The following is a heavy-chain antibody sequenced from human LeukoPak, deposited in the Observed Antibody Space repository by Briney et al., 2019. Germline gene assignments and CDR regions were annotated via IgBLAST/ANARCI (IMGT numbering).Heavy chain of an antibody. V-gene: IGHV3-30*18. D-gene: IGHD3-22*01. Sequence: GRSLRLSCAASGFTFSSYGMHWVRQAPGKGLEWVAVISYDGSNKYYADSVKGRFTISRDNSKNTLYLQMNSLRAEDAAVYFCAKRGVVIRVIPVGFHKEAYYFDSWGQGALVTVSS. CDR3: AKRGVVIRVIPVGFHKEAYYFDS. CDR2: ISYDGSNK. CDR1: GFTFSSYG. J-gene: IGHJ4*02.